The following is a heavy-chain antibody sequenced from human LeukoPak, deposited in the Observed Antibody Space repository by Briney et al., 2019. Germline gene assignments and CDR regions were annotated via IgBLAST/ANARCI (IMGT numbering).Heavy chain of an antibody. CDR3: ARDGRGAVAGFDY. J-gene: IGHJ4*02. Sequence: PGGSLRLSCGASGFTFSTYSMNWVRQAPGKGLEWVSSISSSSSYIYYADSVKGRFTISRDNAKNSLYLQMNSLRAEDMAVYYCARDGRGAVAGFDYWGQGTLVTVSS. V-gene: IGHV3-21*01. CDR2: ISSSSSYI. D-gene: IGHD6-19*01. CDR1: GFTFSTYS.